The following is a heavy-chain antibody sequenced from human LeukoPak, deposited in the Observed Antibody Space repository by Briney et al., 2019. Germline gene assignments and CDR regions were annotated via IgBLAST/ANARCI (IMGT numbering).Heavy chain of an antibody. V-gene: IGHV1-2*02. J-gene: IGHJ6*03. CDR3: ARAQDRGYCSGGSCYAPHFNYYYYYMDV. CDR1: GYTFTGYY. CDR2: INPNSGGT. Sequence: ASVKVSCKASGYTFTGYYMHWVRQAPGQGLEWMGWINPNSGGTNYAQKFQGRVTMTRDTSISTAYMELSSLRSEDTAVYYCARAQDRGYCSGGSCYAPHFNYYYYYMDVWGKGTTVTVSS. D-gene: IGHD2-15*01.